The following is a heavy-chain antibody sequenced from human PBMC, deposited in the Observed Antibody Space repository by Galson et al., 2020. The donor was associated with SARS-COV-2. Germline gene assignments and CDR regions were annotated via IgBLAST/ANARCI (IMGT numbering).Heavy chain of an antibody. J-gene: IGHJ4*02. CDR2: IRWNSGSI. V-gene: IGHV3-9*01. Sequence: GGSLRLSCAASGFTFDDYAMHWVRQAPGKGLEWVSGIRWNSGSIGYADSVKGRFTISRDNAKNSLYLQMNSLRAEDTALYYCAKDSETGLPKGLVEFSVFDSWGQGTLVTVSS. CDR3: AKDSETGLPKGLVEFSVFDS. D-gene: IGHD3-16*02. CDR1: GFTFDDYA.